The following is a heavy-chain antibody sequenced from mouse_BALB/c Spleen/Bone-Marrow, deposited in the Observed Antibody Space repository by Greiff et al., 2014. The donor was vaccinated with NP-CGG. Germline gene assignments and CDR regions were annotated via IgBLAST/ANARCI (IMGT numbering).Heavy chain of an antibody. CDR3: ARGGSSRAWFAY. Sequence: VQLQQSGPGLVAPSQSLSITCTVSEFSLTSYGVHWVRQPPGKGLEWPGVIWAGGSTNYNSALMSRLSISRDNSKSQVFLKMNSLQTDDTAMYYCARGGSSRAWFAYWGQGTLVTVSA. D-gene: IGHD1-1*01. V-gene: IGHV2-9*02. CDR1: EFSLTSYG. J-gene: IGHJ3*01. CDR2: IWAGGST.